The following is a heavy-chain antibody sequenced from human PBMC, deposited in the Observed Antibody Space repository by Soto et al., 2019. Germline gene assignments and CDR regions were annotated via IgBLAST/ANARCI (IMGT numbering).Heavy chain of an antibody. D-gene: IGHD2-2*01. V-gene: IGHV3-15*01. CDR3: AAGTGRTDFDY. Sequence: GGSLRLSCAASGFAFSNAWMSWVRQAPGRGLEWVGRIISKTDGGAIHYTAPVKDRFIVSRDDSKNTLYLQMNSLEIEDTAVYYCAAGTGRTDFDYWGQGTLVTVSS. J-gene: IGHJ4*02. CDR2: IISKTDGGAI. CDR1: GFAFSNAW.